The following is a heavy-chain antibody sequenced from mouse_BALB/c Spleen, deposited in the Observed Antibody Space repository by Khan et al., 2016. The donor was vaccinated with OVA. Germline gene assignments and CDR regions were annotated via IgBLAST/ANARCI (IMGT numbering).Heavy chain of an antibody. D-gene: IGHD1-1*02. V-gene: IGHV1S81*02. CDR1: GYTFTSYY. CDR2: INPNNGVT. J-gene: IGHJ3*01. CDR3: TRSGWAAFAY. Sequence: QVHLQQPGAELVKPGASVKLSCKASGYTFTSYYMYWVKQRPGQGLEWIGGINPNNGVTDFNEKFKSKATLTVDKSSSTAYMQLSSLTSDDSAVYYWTRSGWAAFAYWGQGTLVTVSA.